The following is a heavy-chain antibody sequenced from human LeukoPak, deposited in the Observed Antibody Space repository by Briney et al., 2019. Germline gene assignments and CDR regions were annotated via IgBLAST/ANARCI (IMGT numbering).Heavy chain of an antibody. V-gene: IGHV3-23*01. Sequence: GGSLGLSCAASGFTFSSYAMSWVRQAPGKGLEWVSAISGSGGSTYYADSVKGRFTISRDNSKNTLYLQMNSLRAEDTAVYYCANYYDSSGYYYGAFDIWGQGTMVTVSS. CDR2: ISGSGGST. J-gene: IGHJ3*02. CDR1: GFTFSSYA. CDR3: ANYYDSSGYYYGAFDI. D-gene: IGHD3-22*01.